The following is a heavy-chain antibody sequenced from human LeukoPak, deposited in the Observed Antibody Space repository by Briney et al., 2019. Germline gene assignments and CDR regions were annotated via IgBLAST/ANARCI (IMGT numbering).Heavy chain of an antibody. CDR3: TRRFLEWNFDY. Sequence: GGALRLSCAASGFTFGGPAMHWVRQASGKGLEWVGRIRSKANSYATAYAASVKGRFTISRDDSKNTAYLQMNSLKTEDTAVYYCTRRFLEWNFDYWGQGTLVTVSS. CDR2: IRSKANSYAT. D-gene: IGHD3-3*01. V-gene: IGHV3-73*01. J-gene: IGHJ4*02. CDR1: GFTFGGPA.